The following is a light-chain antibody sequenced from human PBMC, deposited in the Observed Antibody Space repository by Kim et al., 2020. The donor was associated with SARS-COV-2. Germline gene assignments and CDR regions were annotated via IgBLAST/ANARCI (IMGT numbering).Light chain of an antibody. CDR3: QQYNNWPLT. V-gene: IGKV3-15*01. J-gene: IGKJ4*01. CDR2: GAS. CDR1: QSVGSN. Sequence: VSPGRSTTLSCRPSQSVGSNLAWYQQKPDQAPRLLIYGASTRATGIPARFSGSGSGTEFTLTISSLQSEDFAVYYCQQYNNWPLTFGGGTKVDIK.